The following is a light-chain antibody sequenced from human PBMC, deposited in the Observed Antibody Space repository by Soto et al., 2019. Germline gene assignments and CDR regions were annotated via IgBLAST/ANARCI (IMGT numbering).Light chain of an antibody. CDR1: QGISSA. J-gene: IGKJ2*01. CDR3: QQFNSYPGYT. CDR2: DAS. V-gene: IGKV1-13*02. Sequence: ALQLTQSPSSLSASVGDRVTITCRASQGISSALAWYQQKPGKAPKLLIYDASSLESGVPSRFSGSGSGTDFTLTISSLQPEDFATYYCQQFNSYPGYTFGQGTKLEIK.